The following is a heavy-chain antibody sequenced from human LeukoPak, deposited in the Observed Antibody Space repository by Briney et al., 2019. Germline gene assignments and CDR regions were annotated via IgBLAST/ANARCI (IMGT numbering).Heavy chain of an antibody. CDR2: ISDSGGGT. Sequence: GGSLRLSCAASGFTFSNCAMSWVRQAPGKGLEWVSGISDSGGGTYYADSVKGRFTISRDNSKNTLWLQMNSLRAEDTAVYYCAKSEWELPGGYFDYWGQGTLVTVSS. D-gene: IGHD1-26*01. CDR1: GFTFSNCA. V-gene: IGHV3-23*01. CDR3: AKSEWELPGGYFDY. J-gene: IGHJ4*02.